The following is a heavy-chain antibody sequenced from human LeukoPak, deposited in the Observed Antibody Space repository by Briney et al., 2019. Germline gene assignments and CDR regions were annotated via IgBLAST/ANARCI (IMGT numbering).Heavy chain of an antibody. CDR2: IYSGGST. Sequence: GGSLRLSCAASGFTVSSNYMSWVRQAPGKGLEWVSVIYSGGSTYYADSVKGRFTISRDNSKNTLYLQMNSLRAEDTAVYYCARDRSPMVSFDIRGQGTMVTVSS. J-gene: IGHJ3*02. V-gene: IGHV3-66*02. CDR3: ARDRSPMVSFDI. CDR1: GFTVSSNY. D-gene: IGHD3-10*01.